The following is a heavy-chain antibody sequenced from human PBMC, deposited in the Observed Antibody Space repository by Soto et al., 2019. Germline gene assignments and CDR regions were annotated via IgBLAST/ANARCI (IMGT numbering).Heavy chain of an antibody. D-gene: IGHD1-26*01. J-gene: IGHJ5*02. CDR2: IIPIFGTA. CDR3: ALSSGSYYDWFDP. CDR1: GGTFSSYA. Sequence: VKVSCKASGGTFSSYAISWVRQAPGQGLEWMGGIIPIFGTANYAQKFQGRVTITADESTSTAYMELSSLRSEDTAVYYCALSSGSYYDWFDPWGQGTLVTVSS. V-gene: IGHV1-69*13.